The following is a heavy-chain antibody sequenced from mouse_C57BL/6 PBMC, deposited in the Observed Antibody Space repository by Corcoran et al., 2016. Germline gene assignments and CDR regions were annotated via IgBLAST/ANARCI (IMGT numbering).Heavy chain of an antibody. CDR3: ARSVDGYYFDY. CDR2: IYPGSGNT. D-gene: IGHD2-3*01. V-gene: IGHV1-66*01. J-gene: IGHJ2*01. CDR1: GYSFTSYY. Sequence: QVQLQQSGPELVKPGASVKISCKASGYSFTSYYIHWVKQRPGQGLEWIGWIYPGSGNTKYNEKFKGKATLTADTSSSTAYMQLSSLTSEDSAVYYCARSVDGYYFDYWGQGTTLTVSS.